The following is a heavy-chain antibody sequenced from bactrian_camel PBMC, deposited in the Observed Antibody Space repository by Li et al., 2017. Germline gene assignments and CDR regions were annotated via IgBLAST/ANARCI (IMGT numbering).Heavy chain of an antibody. CDR3: TTIRHCTGIADFLY. V-gene: IGHV3S26*01. J-gene: IGHJ6*01. CDR2: FDVSDSTT. Sequence: HVQLVESGGGTVRPGESLRLSCAISGHTVSGIYMAWFRQVPGKEREGVASFDVSDSTTRYADSVKGRFTISQDGAKNTLDLQMNSLEPEDTAMYYCTTIRHCTGIADFLYWAQGTQVTVS. D-gene: IGHD2*01. CDR1: GHTVSGIY.